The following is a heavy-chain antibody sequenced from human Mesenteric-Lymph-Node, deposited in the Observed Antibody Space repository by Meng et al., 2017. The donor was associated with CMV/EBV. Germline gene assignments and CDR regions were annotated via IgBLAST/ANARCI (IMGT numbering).Heavy chain of an antibody. J-gene: IGHJ4*02. V-gene: IGHV1-46*01. D-gene: IGHD6-19*01. CDR3: ARVGALGFGSGWYGKELDC. CDR1: RYTFTNYY. CDR2: INPSGGGT. Sequence: ASVKVSCKASRYTFTNYYMHWVRQAPGQGLEWMGIINPSGGGTSYAQKFQGRVTMTRDTSTSTAYMELSSLRSEDTAVYYCARVGALGFGSGWYGKELDCWGQGTLVTVSS.